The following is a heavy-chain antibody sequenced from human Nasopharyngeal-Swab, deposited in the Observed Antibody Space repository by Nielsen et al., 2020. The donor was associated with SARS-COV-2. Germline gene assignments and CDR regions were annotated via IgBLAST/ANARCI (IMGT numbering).Heavy chain of an antibody. Sequence: GESLKISCAASGFTVSSNFMSWVRQAPGKGLEWVSVIYSGGSTYYADSVKGRFTISRDNSKNTLYLQMNSLRAEDTAVYYCARGFASSLRWGQGTLVTVSS. CDR3: ARGFASSLR. CDR1: GFTVSSNF. J-gene: IGHJ4*02. D-gene: IGHD5/OR15-5a*01. CDR2: IYSGGST. V-gene: IGHV3-66*01.